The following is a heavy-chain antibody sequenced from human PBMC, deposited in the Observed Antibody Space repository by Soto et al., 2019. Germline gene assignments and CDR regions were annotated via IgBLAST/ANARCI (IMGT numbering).Heavy chain of an antibody. D-gene: IGHD2-2*01. CDR3: ARGPRGLYHHDY. CDR2: INMDGTRT. Sequence: PGGSLRLPYAASGCNFSGDWMHWVRQAAGKGLVWVSRINMDGTRTNYADSVKGRFTISRDNAKNTLYLQMDSLRVDDTAVYFCARGPRGLYHHDYWGQGALDTVSP. V-gene: IGHV3-74*01. CDR1: GCNFSGDW. J-gene: IGHJ4*02.